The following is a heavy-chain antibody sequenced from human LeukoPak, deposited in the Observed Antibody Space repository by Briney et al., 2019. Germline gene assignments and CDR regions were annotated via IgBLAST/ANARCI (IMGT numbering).Heavy chain of an antibody. D-gene: IGHD3-10*01. J-gene: IGHJ6*02. CDR2: IIPILGIA. CDR3: ARDYGSGSNSYYYYYGMDV. Sequence: SVKVSCKASGGTFSSYAISWVRQAPGQGLEWMGRIIPILGIANYAQKFQGRVTITADKSTSTAYMELSSLRSEDTAVYYCARDYGSGSNSYYYYYGMDVWGQGTTVTVSS. V-gene: IGHV1-69*04. CDR1: GGTFSSYA.